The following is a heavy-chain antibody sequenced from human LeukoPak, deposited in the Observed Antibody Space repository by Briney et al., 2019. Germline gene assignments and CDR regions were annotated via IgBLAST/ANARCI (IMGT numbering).Heavy chain of an antibody. D-gene: IGHD3-10*01. Sequence: SGGSLRLSCAASGFTFSSYGMHWVRQAPGKGLEWVAFIRYDGSNKYYADSVKGRFTISRDNSKNTLYLQMNSLRAEDTAVYYCLDAGYYGSGEGAFDIWGQGTMVTVSS. J-gene: IGHJ3*02. CDR1: GFTFSSYG. CDR2: IRYDGSNK. CDR3: LDAGYYGSGEGAFDI. V-gene: IGHV3-30*02.